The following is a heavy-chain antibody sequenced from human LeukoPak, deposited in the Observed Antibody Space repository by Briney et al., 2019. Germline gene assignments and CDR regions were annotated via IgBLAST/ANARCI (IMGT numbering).Heavy chain of an antibody. CDR1: GDSISSNNW. D-gene: IGHD6-6*01. J-gene: IGHJ4*02. V-gene: IGHV4-4*02. CDR3: ARDVGARLPGY. CDR2: IHHTGST. Sequence: SETLSLTCAVSGDSISSNNWWSWVRQPPGKGLEWIGEIHHTGSTNYNSSLKSRVTISVDKSNNQLFLKLTSVTAADTAKYYCARDVGARLPGYWGQGTLVIVSS.